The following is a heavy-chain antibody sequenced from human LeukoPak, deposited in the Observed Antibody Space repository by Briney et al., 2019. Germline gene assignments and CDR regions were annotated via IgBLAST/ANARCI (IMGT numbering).Heavy chain of an antibody. D-gene: IGHD3-9*01. CDR3: VIWGDYDVLTGYYVPDY. CDR2: ITGSGTNR. Sequence: GASLRLSCAASGFIFSNYAMNWVRQAPGKGLEWVSAITGSGTNRYYADSLKGRFTTSRDNSKNTVFLQMNSLRHEDTAIYYCVIWGDYDVLTGYYVPDYWGQGTLVTVAS. V-gene: IGHV3-23*01. J-gene: IGHJ4*02. CDR1: GFIFSNYA.